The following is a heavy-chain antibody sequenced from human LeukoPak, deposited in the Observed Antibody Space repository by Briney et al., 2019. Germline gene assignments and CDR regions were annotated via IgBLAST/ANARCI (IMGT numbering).Heavy chain of an antibody. Sequence: SETLSLTCIVSGGSISSYYWSWIRQPPGKGLEWIGYIYYSGSINYSPSLKSRVTISVDTSKIQFSLKLSSVTTADTAVYYCARTGDYVDYWGQGTLVTVSS. CDR3: ARTGDYVDY. V-gene: IGHV4-59*01. J-gene: IGHJ4*02. CDR2: IYYSGSI. CDR1: GGSISSYY.